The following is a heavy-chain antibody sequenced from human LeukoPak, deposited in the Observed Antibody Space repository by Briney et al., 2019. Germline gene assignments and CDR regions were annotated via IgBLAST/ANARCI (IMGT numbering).Heavy chain of an antibody. CDR3: ARVMDTAMVHVRWELPLTF. CDR2: VIPIFGTA. CDR1: GGTFSSYA. V-gene: IGHV1-69*05. D-gene: IGHD5-18*01. Sequence: ASVKVSCKASGGTFSSYAISWVRQAPGQGLEWMGGVIPIFGTANYAQKFQGRVTITTDESTSTAYMELSSLRSEDTAVYYCARVMDTAMVHVRWELPLTFWGQGTLVTVSS. J-gene: IGHJ4*02.